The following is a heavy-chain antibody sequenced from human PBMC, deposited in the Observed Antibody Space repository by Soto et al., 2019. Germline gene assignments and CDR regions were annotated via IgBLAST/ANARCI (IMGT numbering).Heavy chain of an antibody. CDR1: GYTVTGYA. CDR2: MNPNTGYT. D-gene: IGHD2-15*01. CDR3: AGARLQSAFDI. V-gene: IGHV1-8*01. Sequence: AGFLKLSSTDTGYTVTGYAIRWVRQATGQGLEWMGWMNPNTGYTANAQKFQGRVTMTRNISIITVYMELSSLSSEQTPANYSAGARLQSAFDIWG. J-gene: IGHJ3*02.